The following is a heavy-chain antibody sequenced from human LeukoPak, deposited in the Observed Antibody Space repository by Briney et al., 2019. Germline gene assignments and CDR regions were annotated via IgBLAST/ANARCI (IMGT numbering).Heavy chain of an antibody. V-gene: IGHV3-72*01. CDR2: IRNKANSYTT. Sequence: PGGSLRLSCSGSGFTFNSYAVSWVRQAPGKGLEWAGRIRNKANSYTTEYAASVKGRFTISRDDSKNSLYLKMNSLKCEDTAVYYCAREWDSGSYYLGDFDYWGQGTLVTVSS. CDR3: AREWDSGSYYLGDFDY. J-gene: IGHJ4*02. D-gene: IGHD1-26*01. CDR1: GFTFNSYA.